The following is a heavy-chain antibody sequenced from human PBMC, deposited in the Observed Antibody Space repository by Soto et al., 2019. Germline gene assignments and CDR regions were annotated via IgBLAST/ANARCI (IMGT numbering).Heavy chain of an antibody. D-gene: IGHD1-26*01. CDR3: ARLILGATDAFDI. J-gene: IGHJ3*02. CDR2: IYPGDSDT. V-gene: IGHV5-51*01. CDR1: GYSFTNYW. Sequence: GESLKISCKGSGYSFTNYWIGGVRQMPGKGLEWMGIIYPGDSDTRYSPSLQGQVTISADKSISTAYLQWSSLKASDTAIYHCARLILGATDAFDIWGQGTMVTVSS.